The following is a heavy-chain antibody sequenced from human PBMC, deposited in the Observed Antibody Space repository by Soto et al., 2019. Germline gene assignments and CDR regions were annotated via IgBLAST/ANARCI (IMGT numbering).Heavy chain of an antibody. CDR2: IYYSGST. D-gene: IGHD6-6*01. CDR1: GGSISSGGYY. J-gene: IGHJ6*02. CDR3: ARDHLRRYSSSTDRGYYYYYYGMDV. Sequence: SETLSLTCTVSGGSISSGGYYRSWIRQHPGKGLEWIGYIYYSGSTYYNPSLKSRVTISVDTSKNQFSLKLSSVTAADTAVYYCARDHLRRYSSSTDRGYYYYYYGMDVWGQGTTVTVSS. V-gene: IGHV4-31*03.